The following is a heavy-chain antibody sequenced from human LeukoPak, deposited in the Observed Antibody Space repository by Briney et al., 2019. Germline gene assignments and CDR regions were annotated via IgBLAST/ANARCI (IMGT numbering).Heavy chain of an antibody. V-gene: IGHV4-34*01. J-gene: IGHJ4*02. D-gene: IGHD2-2*01. CDR2: INHSGST. CDR1: GGSFSGYY. CDR3: ARHKIYRVVPAGRSLFDY. Sequence: SETLSLTCAVYGGSFSGYYWSWIRQPPGKGLEWIGEINHSGSTNYNPSLKSRVTISVDTSKNQFSLKLSSVTAADTAVYYCARHKIYRVVPAGRSLFDYWGQGTLVTVSS.